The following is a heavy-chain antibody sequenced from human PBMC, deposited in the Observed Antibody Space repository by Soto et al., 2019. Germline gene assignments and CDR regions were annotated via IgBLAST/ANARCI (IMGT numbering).Heavy chain of an antibody. CDR3: TRGLASGDY. CDR2: INPNGGST. V-gene: IGHV1-46*03. Sequence: QVQLVQPGAEVKKPGASVKFSCKASGYIFTNFYIHWVRQAPGQGPEWIGIINPNGGSTNYAQNFQGRVTMTRDTSTSTVYMYLSSLISEDTAVYYCTRGLASGDYWGQGTLITVSS. J-gene: IGHJ4*02. CDR1: GYIFTNFY. D-gene: IGHD6-6*01.